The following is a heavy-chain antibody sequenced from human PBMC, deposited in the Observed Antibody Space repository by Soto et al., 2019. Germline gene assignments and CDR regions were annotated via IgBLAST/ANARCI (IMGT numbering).Heavy chain of an antibody. V-gene: IGHV1-3*05. Sequence: QVQLVQSGAEEKKPGASVKVSCKASGYTFTGYAMHWVRQAPGQRLEWMGWINAGNGNTKYSQKSQGRVTITRDTSASTAYMALSSLRAEDTAVYSCASAVAVPAAFDYWGQGTLVTVSS. CDR1: GYTFTGYA. CDR2: INAGNGNT. J-gene: IGHJ4*02. CDR3: ASAVAVPAAFDY. D-gene: IGHD6-19*01.